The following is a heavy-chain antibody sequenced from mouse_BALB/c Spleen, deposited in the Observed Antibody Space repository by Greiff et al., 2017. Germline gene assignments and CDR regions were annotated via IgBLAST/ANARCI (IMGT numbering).Heavy chain of an antibody. CDR1: GDSITSGY. Sequence: EVKLVESGPSLVKPSQTLSLTCSVTGDSITSGYWNWLRKFPGNKLEYMGYISYSGSTYYNPSLKSRISITRDTSKNQYYLQLNSVTTEDTATYYCARLSPYGNYVEDYWGQGTSVTVSS. D-gene: IGHD2-1*01. J-gene: IGHJ4*01. CDR2: ISYSGST. V-gene: IGHV3-8*02. CDR3: ARLSPYGNYVEDY.